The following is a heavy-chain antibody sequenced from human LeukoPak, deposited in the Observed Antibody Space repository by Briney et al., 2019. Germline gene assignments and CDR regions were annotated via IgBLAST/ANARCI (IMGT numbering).Heavy chain of an antibody. CDR2: IYHNGRT. V-gene: IGHV4-59*01. D-gene: IGHD3-16*01. CDR1: RASFSNDY. J-gene: IGHJ4*02. Sequence: SETLSLTCTVSRASFSNDYWSWVRQAPGKGLEWIGYIYHNGRTSYNPSLKSRLTMSIETSQKQFSLQLISVTAADTAIYYCARASEGIGYFDTWGPGSLVIVSS. CDR3: ARASEGIGYFDT.